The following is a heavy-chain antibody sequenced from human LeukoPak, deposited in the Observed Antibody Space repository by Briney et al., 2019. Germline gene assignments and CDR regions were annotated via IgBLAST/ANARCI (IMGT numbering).Heavy chain of an antibody. D-gene: IGHD3-22*01. CDR3: ARDNLTYYYDSSGYYSI. Sequence: GGSLRLSCAASGFTFSSYSMNWVRQAPGKGLEWVSSISSSSSYIYYADSVKGRFTISRDNAKNSLYLQMNSLRAEDTAVYYCARDNLTYYYDSSGYYSIWGQGTLVTVSS. V-gene: IGHV3-21*01. CDR1: GFTFSSYS. CDR2: ISSSSSYI. J-gene: IGHJ4*02.